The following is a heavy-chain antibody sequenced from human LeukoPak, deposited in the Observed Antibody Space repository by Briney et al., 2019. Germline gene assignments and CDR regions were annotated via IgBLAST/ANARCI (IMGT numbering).Heavy chain of an antibody. CDR1: GFTFSSYG. CDR2: IWYDGSNK. J-gene: IGHJ3*02. Sequence: GGSLRLSCAASGFTFSSYGMHWVRQAPGKGLEWVAVIWYDGSNKYYADSVKGRFTISRDNSKNTLYLQMNSLRAEDTAVYYCARDPHRYSSSRHAFDIWGQGTMVTVSS. D-gene: IGHD6-13*01. V-gene: IGHV3-33*01. CDR3: ARDPHRYSSSRHAFDI.